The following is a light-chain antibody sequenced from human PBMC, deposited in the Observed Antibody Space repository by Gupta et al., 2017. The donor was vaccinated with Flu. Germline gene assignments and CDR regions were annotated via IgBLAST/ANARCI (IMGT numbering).Light chain of an antibody. CDR3: QAWSPGIRV. Sequence: QLVVTQSPSASASLGASVKLTCTLSSEHSTYAIAWHQQQPEKGPRYLMMVNSDGRHNRGDGSPDRFSGSSSGAERYLTISRLQSEDEADYYCQAWSPGIRVFGGGTTLTVL. CDR2: VNSDGRH. CDR1: SEHSTYA. V-gene: IGLV4-69*01. J-gene: IGLJ3*02.